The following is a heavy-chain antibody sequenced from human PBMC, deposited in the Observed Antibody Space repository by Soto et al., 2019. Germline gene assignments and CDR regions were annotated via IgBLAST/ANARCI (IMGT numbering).Heavy chain of an antibody. CDR2: ISSSGSTI. CDR3: ARLIKEAYYYDSSGPLSGAFDY. D-gene: IGHD3-22*01. J-gene: IGHJ4*02. CDR1: GFTFSSYE. V-gene: IGHV3-48*03. Sequence: GGSLRLSCAASGFTFSSYEMNWVRQAPGKGLEWVSYISSSGSTIYYADSVKGRFTISRDNAKNSLYLQMNSLRAEDTAVYYRARLIKEAYYYDSSGPLSGAFDYWGQGTLVTVSS.